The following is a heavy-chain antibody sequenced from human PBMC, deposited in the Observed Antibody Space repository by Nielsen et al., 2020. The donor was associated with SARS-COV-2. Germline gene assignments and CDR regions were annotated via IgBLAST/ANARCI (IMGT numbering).Heavy chain of an antibody. Sequence: GESLKIPCADSVLTFSSYWMSWVRQAPGKGLEWVANIKQDGSEKYYVDSVKGRFTISRDNSKNSLYLQMNSLRAEDTAVYYCARGRAAAGYFDYWGQGTLVTVSS. CDR3: ARGRAAAGYFDY. J-gene: IGHJ4*02. CDR1: VLTFSSYW. CDR2: IKQDGSEK. V-gene: IGHV3-7*01. D-gene: IGHD6-13*01.